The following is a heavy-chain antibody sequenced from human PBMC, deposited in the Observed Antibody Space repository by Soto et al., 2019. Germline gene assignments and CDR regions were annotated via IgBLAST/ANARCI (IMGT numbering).Heavy chain of an antibody. CDR2: IWYDGSNK. J-gene: IGHJ3*02. Sequence: PGGSLRLSCAASGFTFSSYGMHGVRQAPGKGLEWVAVIWYDGSNKYYADSVKGRFTISRDNSKNTLYLQMNSLRAEDTAVYHCAGGDRIVAKIGGDAFDIWGQGTMVTVSS. CDR1: GFTFSSYG. D-gene: IGHD5-12*01. CDR3: AGGDRIVAKIGGDAFDI. V-gene: IGHV3-33*01.